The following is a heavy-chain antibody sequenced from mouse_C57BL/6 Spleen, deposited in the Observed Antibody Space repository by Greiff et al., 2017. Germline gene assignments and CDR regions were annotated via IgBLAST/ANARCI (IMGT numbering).Heavy chain of an antibody. CDR1: GFTFSSYT. CDR3: ARRGDPGPLYAMDY. J-gene: IGHJ4*01. V-gene: IGHV5-9*01. Sequence: DVKLVESGGGLVKPGGSLKLSCAASGFTFSSYTMSWVRQTPEKRLEWVATISGGGGNTYYPDSVKGRFTISRDNAKNTLYLQLSSLRSEDTALYYCARRGDPGPLYAMDYWGQGTSVTVSS. D-gene: IGHD2-13*01. CDR2: ISGGGGNT.